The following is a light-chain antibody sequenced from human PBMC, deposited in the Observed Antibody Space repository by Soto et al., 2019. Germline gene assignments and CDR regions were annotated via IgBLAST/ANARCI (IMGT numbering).Light chain of an antibody. J-gene: IGLJ1*01. CDR1: SSDVGAYDY. CDR2: EIN. CDR3: SSFAGSNNFPYV. V-gene: IGLV2-8*01. Sequence: QSALTQPPSASGSPGQSVTISCTGTSSDVGAYDYVSWYQQHPGKAPKLMIYEINKRPSGVPDRFSCSKSGNTASLTVSGLQAEDEADYYCSSFAGSNNFPYVFGTGTKLTVL.